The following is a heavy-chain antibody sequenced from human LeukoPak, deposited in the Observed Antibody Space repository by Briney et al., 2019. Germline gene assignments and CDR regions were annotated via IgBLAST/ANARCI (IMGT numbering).Heavy chain of an antibody. Sequence: PSETLSLTCTVSGGSISSSDYYWGWIRQPPGKGLEWIGSMYYSGSTYYNPSLKSRVTISVDTSKNQFSLKLSSVTAADTAVYYCARAYGDYDQYNWFDPWGQGTLVTVSS. V-gene: IGHV4-39*07. J-gene: IGHJ5*02. CDR2: MYYSGST. D-gene: IGHD4-17*01. CDR3: ARAYGDYDQYNWFDP. CDR1: GGSISSSDYY.